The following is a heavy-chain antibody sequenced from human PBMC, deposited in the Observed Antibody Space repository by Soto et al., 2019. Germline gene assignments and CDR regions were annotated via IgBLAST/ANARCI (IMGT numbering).Heavy chain of an antibody. V-gene: IGHV4-59*08. CDR3: ERAFSFDWYTYYLDY. D-gene: IGHD3-9*01. CDR2: MSYSGST. Sequence: SETLSLTCTGSGASISGYHWGWIRQPPGKGLEWIGYMSYSGSTNYSPSLKSRVTMSVDTSKNQFSLKLNSVTAADTAMYYCERAFSFDWYTYYLDYWGQGPLVTVSS. CDR1: GASISGYH. J-gene: IGHJ4*02.